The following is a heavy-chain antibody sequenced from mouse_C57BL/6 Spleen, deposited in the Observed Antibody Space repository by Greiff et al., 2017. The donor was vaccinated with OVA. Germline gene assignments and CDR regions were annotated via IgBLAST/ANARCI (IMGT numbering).Heavy chain of an antibody. V-gene: IGHV5-9*01. CDR1: GFTFSSYP. CDR2: ISGGGGNT. J-gene: IGHJ2*01. Sequence: EVQGVESGGGLVKPGGSLKLSCAASGFTFSSYPMSWVRQTPEKRLEWVATISGGGGNTYYPDSVKGRFTISRDNAKNTLYLQMSSLRSEDTALYYCARHAPYYFDYWGQGTTLTVSS. CDR3: ARHAPYYFDY.